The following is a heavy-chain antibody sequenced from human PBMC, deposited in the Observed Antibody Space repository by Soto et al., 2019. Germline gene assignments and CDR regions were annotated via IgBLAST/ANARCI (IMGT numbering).Heavy chain of an antibody. V-gene: IGHV3-48*02. CDR2: ISSSSSTI. J-gene: IGHJ4*02. Sequence: GGSLRLSCAASGFTFSSYSMNWVRQAPGKGLEWVSYISSSSSTIYYADSVKGRFTISRDNAKNSLYLQMNSLRDEDTAVYYCARANPTMVRGVLEYYFDYWGQGTLVTVSS. D-gene: IGHD3-10*01. CDR1: GFTFSSYS. CDR3: ARANPTMVRGVLEYYFDY.